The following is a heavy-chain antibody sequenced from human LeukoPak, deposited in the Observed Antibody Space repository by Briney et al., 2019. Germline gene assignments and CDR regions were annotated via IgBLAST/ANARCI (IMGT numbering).Heavy chain of an antibody. J-gene: IGHJ4*02. Sequence: VGSLSLSSVASGFTSCTYSMHWVRQAPGRGLERVALMRYGGSDKHYACSVRGRFTISRDNSKNTLYLQMNSLRGEDTAVYYCASRGSSNGFDYWGQGTLVTVSS. CDR1: GFTSCTYS. V-gene: IGHV3-30*02. D-gene: IGHD5-18*01. CDR3: ASRGSSNGFDY. CDR2: MRYGGSDK.